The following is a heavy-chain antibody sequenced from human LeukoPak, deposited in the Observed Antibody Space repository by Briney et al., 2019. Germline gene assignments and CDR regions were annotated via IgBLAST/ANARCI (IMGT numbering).Heavy chain of an antibody. CDR1: GFTFSSYA. CDR2: ISYDGSNK. V-gene: IGHV3-30*04. D-gene: IGHD4-17*01. CDR3: ARDPPYYGQEMDV. Sequence: GGSLRLSCAASGFTFSSYAMHWVRQAPGKGLEWVAVISYDGSNKYYADSVKGRFTISRDNSKNTLYLQMNSLRAEDTAVYYCARDPPYYGQEMDVWGQGTTVTVSS. J-gene: IGHJ6*02.